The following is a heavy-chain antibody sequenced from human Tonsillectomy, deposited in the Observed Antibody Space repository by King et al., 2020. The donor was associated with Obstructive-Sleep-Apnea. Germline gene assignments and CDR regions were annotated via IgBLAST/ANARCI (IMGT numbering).Heavy chain of an antibody. V-gene: IGHV3-23*04. Sequence: QLVQSGGGLVQPGGSLRLSCAASGFTFSSYAMSWVRQAPGKGLEWVSAISGSGESTYYADSVKGRFTVPRDNSKNTLYLQMNSLRAEDTAVYYGAKTPYYDFLSGYWYYFDFWGQGALVTVSS. J-gene: IGHJ4*02. CDR1: GFTFSSYA. D-gene: IGHD3-3*01. CDR2: ISGSGEST. CDR3: AKTPYYDFLSGYWYYFDF.